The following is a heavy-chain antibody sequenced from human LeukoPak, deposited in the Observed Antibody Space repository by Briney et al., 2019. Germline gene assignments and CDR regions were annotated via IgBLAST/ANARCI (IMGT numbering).Heavy chain of an antibody. V-gene: IGHV3-30*05. CDR2: IAHDGSKK. J-gene: IGHJ4*02. D-gene: IGHD6-19*01. CDR1: GFIFSSYG. Sequence: GGSLRLSCAASGFIFSSYGMHWVRQAPGKGLEWVSVIAHDGSKKYYADSVKGRFTISRDNSKNTLYLQMNSLRAEGTAVYYCAREHSSGWYVADYWGQGTLVTVSS. CDR3: AREHSSGWYVADY.